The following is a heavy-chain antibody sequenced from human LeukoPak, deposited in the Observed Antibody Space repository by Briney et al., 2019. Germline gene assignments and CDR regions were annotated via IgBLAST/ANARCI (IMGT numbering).Heavy chain of an antibody. J-gene: IGHJ3*01. CDR3: ARADSNFYGDAYDV. Sequence: GGSLRLSCAASGFTFSSYWMHWVRQAPGKGLVWVSRIGSDGSSINYADSVKGRFTISRDSAKNTLYLQMSSLRAEDTAVYYCARADSNFYGDAYDVWGQGTMVTVSS. V-gene: IGHV3-74*01. D-gene: IGHD4-11*01. CDR1: GFTFSSYW. CDR2: IGSDGSSI.